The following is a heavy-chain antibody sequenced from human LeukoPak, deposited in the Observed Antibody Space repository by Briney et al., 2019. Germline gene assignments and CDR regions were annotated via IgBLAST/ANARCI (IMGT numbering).Heavy chain of an antibody. CDR2: VHPNSGNT. Sequence: ASVKVSCKTSGYPFTTWEINWVRQAAGQGLEWMGWVHPNSGNTAYAQKFQGRVTMTRDTSISTAYMELSGLRFDDTAVYFCARGPRNDPWGQGTLVAVSS. V-gene: IGHV1-8*01. J-gene: IGHJ5*02. CDR1: GYPFTTWE. CDR3: ARGPRNDP. D-gene: IGHD1-14*01.